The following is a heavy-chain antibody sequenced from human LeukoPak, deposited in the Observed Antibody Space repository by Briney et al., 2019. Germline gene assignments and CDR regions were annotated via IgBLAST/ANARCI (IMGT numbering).Heavy chain of an antibody. D-gene: IGHD5-24*01. CDR2: ISAYNGNT. Sequence: ASVKVSCKASGYTFTSYGISWVRQAPGQGLEWIGWISAYNGNTNDAQKLQGRVTMTTDTSTSTAYMELRSLRSDDTAVYYCARDQDPQRWLQQWAYYYGMDVWGQGTTVTVSS. CDR3: ARDQDPQRWLQQWAYYYGMDV. CDR1: GYTFTSYG. J-gene: IGHJ6*02. V-gene: IGHV1-18*01.